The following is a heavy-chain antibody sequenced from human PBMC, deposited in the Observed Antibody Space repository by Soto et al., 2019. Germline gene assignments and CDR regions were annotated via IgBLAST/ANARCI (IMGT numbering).Heavy chain of an antibody. CDR2: IIPIFGTA. J-gene: IGHJ3*02. CDR3: AGFEGYDAFDI. CDR1: GGTFSSYA. V-gene: IGHV1-69*05. D-gene: IGHD3-22*01. Sequence: QVQLVQSGAEVKKPGSSVKVSCKASGGTFSSYAISWVRQAPGQGLEWMGGIIPIFGTANYAQKFQGRVTITPEESTSTAYLELSSRISEDTAVDRCAGFEGYDAFDIWGQETMVTVSS.